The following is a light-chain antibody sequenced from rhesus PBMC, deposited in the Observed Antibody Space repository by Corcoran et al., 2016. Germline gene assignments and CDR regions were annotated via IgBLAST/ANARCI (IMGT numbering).Light chain of an antibody. CDR3: SSYAGNNLYI. CDR2: EVT. J-gene: IGLJ1*01. V-gene: IGLV2-32*02. Sequence: QAALTQPRSVSGSPGQSVTISCTGTISDIGTYDYVAWYQQHPGPAPKLMISEVTKRASGVSDRFSGSKPGNTASLTIPGLQAEDGSDYYCSSYAGNNLYIFGGGTRLTAL. CDR1: ISDIGTYDY.